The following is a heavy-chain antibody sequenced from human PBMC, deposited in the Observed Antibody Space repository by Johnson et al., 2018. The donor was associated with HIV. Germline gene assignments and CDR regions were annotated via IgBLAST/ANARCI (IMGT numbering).Heavy chain of an antibody. J-gene: IGHJ3*02. CDR2: IYSGGRT. CDR1: GFTVSSNY. CDR3: TSYFSYSSSWYSGVNAFDI. V-gene: IGHV3-53*01. D-gene: IGHD6-13*01. Sequence: SGGSLRLSCAASGFTVSSNYMNWVRQAPGKGLEWVSVIYSGGRTYYADSVKGRFTISRDNAKNSLYLQMNSLKTEDTAVYYCTSYFSYSSSWYSGVNAFDIWGQGTMVTVSS.